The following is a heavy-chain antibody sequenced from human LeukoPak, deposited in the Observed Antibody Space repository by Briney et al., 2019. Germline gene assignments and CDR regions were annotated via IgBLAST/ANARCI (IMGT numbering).Heavy chain of an antibody. CDR1: GGSISSSSYY. Sequence: SETLSLTCTVSGGSISSSSYYWGWIRQPPGKGLEWIGSIYYSGSTYYNPSLKSRVTISIDKSKNQFFLNLSSVTAADTAVYYCAGLVGRYSSGLYYYCFDYWGQGTLVTVSS. V-gene: IGHV4-39*07. CDR2: IYYSGST. CDR3: AGLVGRYSSGLYYYCFDY. D-gene: IGHD3-22*01. J-gene: IGHJ4*02.